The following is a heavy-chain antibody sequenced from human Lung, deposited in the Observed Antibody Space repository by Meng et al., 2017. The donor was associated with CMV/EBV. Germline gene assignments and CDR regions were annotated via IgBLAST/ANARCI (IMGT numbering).Heavy chain of an antibody. CDR1: GHSITNHNW. V-gene: IGHV4-4*02. CDR3: LRRSGGSV. J-gene: IGHJ1*01. D-gene: IGHD3-10*01. Sequence: QVQLRESGPALVKPSATLSLTCAVSGHSITNHNWWAWVRQPPGKGLEWIGEIPHRGSSAYNPSLKSRVSMSIDKSKNQFSLKLTSVTAADTAVYHCLRRSGGSVWGQGTLVTVSS. CDR2: IPHRGSS.